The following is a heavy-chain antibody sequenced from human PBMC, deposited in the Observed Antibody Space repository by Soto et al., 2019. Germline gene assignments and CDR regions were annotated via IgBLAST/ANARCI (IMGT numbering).Heavy chain of an antibody. CDR2: ISYDGSNK. CDR3: ARGRADFWSGYTNPFYYYYGMDV. Sequence: GGAIRDPRGSLCFTICDFVMRLVRPATGKGAGGVGVISYDGSNKYYADSVKGRFTISRDNSKNTLYLQMNSLRAEDTAVYYCARGRADFWSGYTNPFYYYYGMDVWGQGTTVTVSS. V-gene: IGHV3-30-3*01. J-gene: IGHJ6*02. CDR1: CFTICDFV. D-gene: IGHD3-3*01.